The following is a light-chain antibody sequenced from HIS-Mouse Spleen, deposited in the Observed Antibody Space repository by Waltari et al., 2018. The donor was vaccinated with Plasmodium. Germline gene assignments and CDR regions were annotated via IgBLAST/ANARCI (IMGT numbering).Light chain of an antibody. CDR3: GTWDSSLSAGVV. Sequence: QSVLTQPPSVSAAPGQKVTISCSGSSSNIGNNYVSWYQQLPGPAPNHLIYYNNKRPSGIPDRFSGSKSGTSATLGITGLQTGDEADYYCGTWDSSLSAGVVFGGGTKLTVL. J-gene: IGLJ2*01. CDR2: YNN. CDR1: SSNIGNNY. V-gene: IGLV1-51*01.